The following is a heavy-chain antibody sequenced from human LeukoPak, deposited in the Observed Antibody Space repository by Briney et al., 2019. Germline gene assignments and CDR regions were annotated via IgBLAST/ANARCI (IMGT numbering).Heavy chain of an antibody. V-gene: IGHV3-30*18. CDR1: GFTFSNYA. D-gene: IGHD6-13*01. CDR3: AKDGGRAAAGTVDS. Sequence: GGSLRLSCAASGFTFSNYAMHWVRQAPGKGLEWVAVVSSDGNSKYYADSMKGRFTISRDNSKNTLYLEINSLRADDTAVFYCAKDGGRAAAGTVDSWGQGALVTVSS. J-gene: IGHJ4*02. CDR2: VSSDGNSK.